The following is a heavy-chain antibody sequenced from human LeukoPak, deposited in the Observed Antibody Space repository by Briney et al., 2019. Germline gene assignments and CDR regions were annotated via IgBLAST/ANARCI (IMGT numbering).Heavy chain of an antibody. J-gene: IGHJ6*03. CDR2: IYSSGST. V-gene: IGHV4-39*07. CDR1: GASINSGSNY. Sequence: ASETLSLTCRVSGASINSGSNYWGWIRQPPGKTLEWIGSIYSSGSTYYNPSLKSRVIIMIDTPKNHFSLTLSSVTAADTAVYYCARRPGDTATHYYYYYYMDVWGKGTTVTISS. CDR3: ARRPGDTATHYYYYYYMDV. D-gene: IGHD5-18*01.